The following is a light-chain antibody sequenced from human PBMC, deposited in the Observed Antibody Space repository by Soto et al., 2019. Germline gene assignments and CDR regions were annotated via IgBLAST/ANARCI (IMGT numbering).Light chain of an antibody. CDR2: GAS. CDR3: QQYNTYST. Sequence: DIQMTQSPSTLSAFVGDRVTITCRASQSIDTWLAWYQQKPGKAPNLLIFGASNLEGGVPSRFSGSGSGTEFTLTISSLQPDDFSTYYCQQYNTYSTFGQGTKVEMK. V-gene: IGKV1-5*01. J-gene: IGKJ1*01. CDR1: QSIDTW.